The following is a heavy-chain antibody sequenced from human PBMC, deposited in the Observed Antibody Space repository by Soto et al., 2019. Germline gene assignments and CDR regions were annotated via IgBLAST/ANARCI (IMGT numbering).Heavy chain of an antibody. CDR2: IYSSGAT. V-gene: IGHV4-59*05. J-gene: IGHJ4*02. CDR3: ATLRLSAGPYFDY. D-gene: IGHD6-19*01. Sequence: SETLSLTCTVAGGSISGFYWSWVRQPAGKGLEWIGRIYSSGATKYNPSLKSRVTISVDTSKNQFSLKLTSVTAADTAVYYCATLRLSAGPYFDYWGLGTLVTVSS. CDR1: GGSISGFY.